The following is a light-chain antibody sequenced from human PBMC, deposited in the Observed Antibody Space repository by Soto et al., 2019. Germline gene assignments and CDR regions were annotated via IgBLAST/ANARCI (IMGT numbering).Light chain of an antibody. CDR1: QSISNN. V-gene: IGKV3-15*01. CDR3: QQYNNWWT. Sequence: EIVMTQSPATLSVSPGERATLSCRASQSISNNLAWYHQRPGQAPRLLIYGASTRATGIPARFSGGGSGTAFTLTISSLQSEDFAVYYCQQYNNWWTFGKGTRVEIK. CDR2: GAS. J-gene: IGKJ1*01.